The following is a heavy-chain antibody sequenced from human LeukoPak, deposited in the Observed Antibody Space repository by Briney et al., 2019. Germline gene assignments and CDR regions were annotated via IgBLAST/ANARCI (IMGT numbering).Heavy chain of an antibody. Sequence: GGSLRLSLAASGFTFENYRMHWVRQAPGKGLEWVSLITHDGSNKYYADSVKGRFTISRDNSKNTVHLQMSSLRTEDTAVYYCARHLLDCGGPKCSDYGGQGTLVTVSS. CDR2: ITHDGSNK. CDR1: GFTFENYR. J-gene: IGHJ4*02. CDR3: ARHLLDCGGPKCSDY. V-gene: IGHV3-30-3*01. D-gene: IGHD2-21*01.